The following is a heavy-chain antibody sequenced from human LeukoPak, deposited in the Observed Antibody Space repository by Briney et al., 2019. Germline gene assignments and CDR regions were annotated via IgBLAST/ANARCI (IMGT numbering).Heavy chain of an antibody. D-gene: IGHD6-13*01. CDR1: GFTFDNFA. CDR3: AKGKVAAAARFDY. Sequence: GGSLRLPCAASGFTFDNFAMSWVRQAPGKGLEWVSEISGSGGTAYYADSLKGRFTISRDNSNNTLYLQMNSLRVEDTALYYCAKGKVAAAARFDYWGQGILVTVTS. V-gene: IGHV3-23*01. J-gene: IGHJ4*02. CDR2: ISGSGGTA.